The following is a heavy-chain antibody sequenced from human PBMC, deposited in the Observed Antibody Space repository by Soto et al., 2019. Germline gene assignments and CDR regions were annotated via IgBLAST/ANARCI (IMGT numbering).Heavy chain of an antibody. CDR2: IHHSGST. Sequence: SETLSLTCAVSGYSISSGYYWGWIRQPPGKGLEWIGYIHHSGSTYYNPSLKSRVTISVDRSKNQFSLKLSSVTAADTAVYYCARVPSNNWFDPWGQGTLVTVSS. CDR1: GYSISSGYY. CDR3: ARVPSNNWFDP. D-gene: IGHD3-3*02. J-gene: IGHJ5*02. V-gene: IGHV4-38-2*01.